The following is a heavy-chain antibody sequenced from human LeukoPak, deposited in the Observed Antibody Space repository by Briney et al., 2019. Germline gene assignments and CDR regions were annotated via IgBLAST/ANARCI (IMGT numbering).Heavy chain of an antibody. D-gene: IGHD6-6*01. Sequence: SETLSLTCAVYGGSFSGYYWSWIRQPPGKGLEWIGEINHSGSTNYNPSLKSRVTISVDTSKNQFSLKLSSVTAADTAVYYCARLGPAARRDYYYYYMDVWGKGTTVTISS. CDR3: ARLGPAARRDYYYYYMDV. V-gene: IGHV4-34*01. CDR1: GGSFSGYY. CDR2: INHSGST. J-gene: IGHJ6*03.